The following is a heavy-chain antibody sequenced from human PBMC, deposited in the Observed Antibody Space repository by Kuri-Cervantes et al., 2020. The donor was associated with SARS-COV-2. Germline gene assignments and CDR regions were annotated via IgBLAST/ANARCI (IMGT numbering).Heavy chain of an antibody. CDR2: ISGSGGST. D-gene: IGHD6-19*01. J-gene: IGHJ4*02. CDR3: AKDRLTVAGWGLPDPLYYFDY. V-gene: IGHV3-23*01. CDR1: RFTFNTYA. Sequence: GESLKISCTASRFTFNTYAMSWVRQAPGKGLEWVSAISGSGGSTYYADSVRGRFTISRDNSKNTFYLQMNSLRAEDTAVYYCAKDRLTVAGWGLPDPLYYFDYRGQGALVTVSS.